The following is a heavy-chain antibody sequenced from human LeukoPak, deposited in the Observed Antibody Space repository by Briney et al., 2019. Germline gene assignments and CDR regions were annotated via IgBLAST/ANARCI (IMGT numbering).Heavy chain of an antibody. CDR3: ARSTYCSGGSCSHNWFDP. V-gene: IGHV4-61*02. D-gene: IGHD2-15*01. Sequence: SETLSLTCTVSGGSVSSGSNYWNWIRQPAGKGLEWIGRIYTSGSTNYNPSLKSRVTISVDTSKNQFSLKLSSVTAADTAVYYCARSTYCSGGSCSHNWFDPWGQGTLVTVSS. J-gene: IGHJ5*02. CDR2: IYTSGST. CDR1: GGSVSSGSNY.